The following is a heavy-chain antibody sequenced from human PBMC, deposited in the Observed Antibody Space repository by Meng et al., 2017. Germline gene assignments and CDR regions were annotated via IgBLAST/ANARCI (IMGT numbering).Heavy chain of an antibody. Sequence: ESLKISCAASGFTFSSYSMNWVRQAPGKGLEWVSSISSSSSYIYYADSVKGRFTISRDNAKNSLYLQMNSLRAEDTAVYYCARVLSWESSSWYVWGQGTKVT. CDR1: GFTFSSYS. J-gene: IGHJ3*01. V-gene: IGHV3-21*01. CDR3: ARVLSWESSSWYV. D-gene: IGHD6-13*01. CDR2: ISSSSSYI.